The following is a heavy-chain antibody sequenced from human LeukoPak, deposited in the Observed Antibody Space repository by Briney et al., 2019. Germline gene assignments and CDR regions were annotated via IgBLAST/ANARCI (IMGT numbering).Heavy chain of an antibody. CDR3: ASYLGIQLWLGFDY. CDR1: GGTFSSYT. V-gene: IGHV1-69*02. CDR2: IIPIPGIA. Sequence: SVKVSCKASGGTFSSYTISWVRQAPGQGLEWMGRIIPIPGIAHYAQKFQGRVTITADKSTSTAYMELSSLRSEHTAVSYCASYLGIQLWLGFDYWGQGTLVTVSS. J-gene: IGHJ4*02. D-gene: IGHD5-18*01.